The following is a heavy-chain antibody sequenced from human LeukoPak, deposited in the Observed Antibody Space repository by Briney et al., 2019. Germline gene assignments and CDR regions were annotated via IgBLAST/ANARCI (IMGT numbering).Heavy chain of an antibody. D-gene: IGHD6-19*01. CDR3: ARGKGDSSGWYGGKGFDY. Sequence: ASVKVSCKASGYTFTSYVISWVRQAPGQGLEWMGWISAYNGNTNYAQKLQGRVTMTTDTSTRTAYMELRSLRSDETAVYYCARGKGDSSGWYGGKGFDYWGQGTLVTVSS. CDR1: GYTFTSYV. J-gene: IGHJ4*02. CDR2: ISAYNGNT. V-gene: IGHV1-18*01.